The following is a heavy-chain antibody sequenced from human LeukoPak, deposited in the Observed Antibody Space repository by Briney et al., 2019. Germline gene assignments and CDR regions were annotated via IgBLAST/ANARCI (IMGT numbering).Heavy chain of an antibody. Sequence: SETLSLTCTVSGGSISSSSYYWGWICQPPGKGLEWIGSIYYSGSTYYNPSLKSRVTISVDTSKNQFSLKLSSVTAADTAVYYCARWLAPSRWLQMGPNWFDPWGQGTLVTVSS. J-gene: IGHJ5*02. V-gene: IGHV4-39*01. D-gene: IGHD5-24*01. CDR2: IYYSGST. CDR3: ARWLAPSRWLQMGPNWFDP. CDR1: GGSISSSSYY.